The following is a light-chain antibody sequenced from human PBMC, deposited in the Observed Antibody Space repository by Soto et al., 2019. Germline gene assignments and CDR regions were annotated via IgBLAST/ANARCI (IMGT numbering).Light chain of an antibody. J-gene: IGKJ1*01. CDR1: QDISNY. CDR3: QQYDNLLTWT. V-gene: IGKV1-33*01. CDR2: DAP. Sequence: IRMAQSPSTLSASVGDRVTITCQASQDISNYLNWYQQKPGKAPKLLIYDAPNLETGVPSRFSGSGSGTDFTFTISSLQPEDIATHYCQQYDNLLTWTFGQGTKVDIK.